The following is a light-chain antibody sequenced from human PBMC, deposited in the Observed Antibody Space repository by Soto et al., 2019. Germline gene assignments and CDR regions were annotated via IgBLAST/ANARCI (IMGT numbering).Light chain of an antibody. V-gene: IGKV1-39*01. CDR2: VAS. CDR3: QQSYGTPIT. J-gene: IGKJ5*01. Sequence: DIHMTQSPSSQTPSVGQRLTITCXASQSISRYLNWYQQKPGKAPNLLIYVASSLQSEVPSRFSGSGSGTDFTLTITSLQPEDFATYYCQQSYGTPITFGQGTRLEIK. CDR1: QSISRY.